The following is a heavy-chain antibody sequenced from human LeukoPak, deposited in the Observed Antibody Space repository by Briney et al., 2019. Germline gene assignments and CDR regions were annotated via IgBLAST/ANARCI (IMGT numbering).Heavy chain of an antibody. CDR1: GFAFNTYS. D-gene: IGHD5/OR15-5a*01. CDR3: AKARVSSVYEPFQY. J-gene: IGHJ4*02. V-gene: IGHV3-23*01. Sequence: TGGSLRPACAASGFAFNTYSMTWVRQAPEKGLQWVSTISTSGRATYYADSVEGRFTISRDNSKNTLYLQMNSLRADDTAVYYCAKARVSSVYEPFQYWRRGTQVTVSP. CDR2: ISTSGRAT.